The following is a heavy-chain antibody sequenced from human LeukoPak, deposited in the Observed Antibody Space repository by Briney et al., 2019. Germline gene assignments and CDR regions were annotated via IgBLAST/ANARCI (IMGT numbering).Heavy chain of an antibody. V-gene: IGHV3-21*01. Sequence: GGSLRLSFAASGFTFSSYSMNWVRQAPGKGLEWVSSIRSSSSHIYYADSVKGRFTISRDNAKNSLYLQMNSLRAEDTAVYYCARLVIAHYYFDYWGQGTLVTVSS. D-gene: IGHD2-21*01. CDR1: GFTFSSYS. CDR3: ARLVIAHYYFDY. CDR2: IRSSSSHI. J-gene: IGHJ4*02.